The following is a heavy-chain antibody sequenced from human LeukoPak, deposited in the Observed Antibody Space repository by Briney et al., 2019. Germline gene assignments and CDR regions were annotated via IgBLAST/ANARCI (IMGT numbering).Heavy chain of an antibody. CDR3: ARGPYSSNWYVDY. CDR2: ISRTGNSI. Sequence: GGSLRLSCAASGFTLSSYEMNWVRLAPGKGLEWISYISRTGNSIYYADSVKGRFTISRDSAKNSLYLQMNSLRAEDAAVYYCARGPYSSNWYVDYWGQGTLVTVAS. CDR1: GFTLSSYE. J-gene: IGHJ4*02. D-gene: IGHD6-13*01. V-gene: IGHV3-48*03.